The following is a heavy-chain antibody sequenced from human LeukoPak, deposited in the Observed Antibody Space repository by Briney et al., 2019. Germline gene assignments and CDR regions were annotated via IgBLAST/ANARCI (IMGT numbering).Heavy chain of an antibody. CDR2: INQSGRT. CDR1: GGSFRSYY. D-gene: IGHD6-6*01. V-gene: IGHV4-34*01. J-gene: IGHJ5*02. CDR3: AVRDGHSTSSGDT. Sequence: PSGTLSLTCGFYGGSFRSYYWSCIRQSQGKGLEWIGEINQSGRTNYNPSLKTRLTISVDTAKNLFSLNLTSMTAADTATYYCAVRDGHSTSSGDTWGQGTLVTVSS.